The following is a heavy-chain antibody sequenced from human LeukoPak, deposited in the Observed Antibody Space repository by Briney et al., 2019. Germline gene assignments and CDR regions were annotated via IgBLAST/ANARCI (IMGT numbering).Heavy chain of an antibody. CDR2: ISTSGTT. CDR3: VRENYDSSYGMDV. J-gene: IGHJ6*02. D-gene: IGHD3-22*01. Sequence: PSETLSLTCTFSGGSMRSYYWGWIRQPAGKGLEWIGHISTSGTTNYNPSLKSRVTVSIDMSKNQFSLRLSSVTAADTAVYYCVRENYDSSYGMDVWGQGTTVTVSS. V-gene: IGHV4-4*07. CDR1: GGSMRSYY.